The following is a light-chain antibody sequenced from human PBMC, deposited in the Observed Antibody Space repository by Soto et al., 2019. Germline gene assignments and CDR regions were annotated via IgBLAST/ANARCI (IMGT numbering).Light chain of an antibody. CDR2: RAS. Sequence: IVMTQSPATLSVSSGESATLSCRAGQHIFYNVAWYQHRPGQAPRLLIYRASTRAPGVPARFSGSGSGTEFTLTISSLQPEDFAVYSCLQYHNLWAFGQGTKLEI. V-gene: IGKV3-15*01. J-gene: IGKJ2*01. CDR1: QHIFYN. CDR3: LQYHNLWA.